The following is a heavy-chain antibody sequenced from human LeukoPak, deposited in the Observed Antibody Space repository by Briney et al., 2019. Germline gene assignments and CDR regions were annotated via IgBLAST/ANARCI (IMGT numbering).Heavy chain of an antibody. V-gene: IGHV3-21*01. D-gene: IGHD4-23*01. Sequence: GGSLRLSCAASGFTFSSYSMNWVRQAPGKGLEWVSSISSSSSYLYYADSVKGRFTISRDNAKNSLYLQLNSLRAEDTAVYYCARAGEVDYGGNSGFYYWGQGTLVTVSS. CDR3: ARAGEVDYGGNSGFYY. CDR1: GFTFSSYS. J-gene: IGHJ4*02. CDR2: ISSSSSYL.